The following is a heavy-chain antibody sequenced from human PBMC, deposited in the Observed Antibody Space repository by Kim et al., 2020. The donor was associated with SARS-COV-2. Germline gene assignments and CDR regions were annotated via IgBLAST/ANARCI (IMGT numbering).Heavy chain of an antibody. CDR1: GGSISSSSYY. Sequence: SETLSLTCTVSGGSISSSSYYWGWIRQPPGKGLECIGSIYYSGSTYYNPSLKSRGTISVDTSKNQFSLKLSSVTAADTAAYYCARRYSSSWYNWYFDLWG. V-gene: IGHV4-39*01. CDR3: ARRYSSSWYNWYFDL. CDR2: IYYSGST. J-gene: IGHJ2*01. D-gene: IGHD6-13*01.